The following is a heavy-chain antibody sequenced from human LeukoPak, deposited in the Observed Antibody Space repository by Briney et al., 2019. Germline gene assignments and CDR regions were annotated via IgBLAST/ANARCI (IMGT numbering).Heavy chain of an antibody. CDR1: GGTCSSYA. J-gene: IGHJ6*03. CDR2: INPCFGTA. Sequence: SVKVSCKASGGTCSSYAISWVRQAPAQGLEGMGRINPCFGTANYAQTFQGRVPITADQSTSTAYMKLSSLRSEDTAVYYCARAIVVAGSDYYYYYRDVWGKGTTVTVSS. CDR3: ARAIVVAGSDYYYYYRDV. V-gene: IGHV1-69*15. D-gene: IGHD6-19*01.